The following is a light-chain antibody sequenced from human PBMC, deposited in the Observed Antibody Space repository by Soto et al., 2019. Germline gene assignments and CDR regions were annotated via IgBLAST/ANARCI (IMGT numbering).Light chain of an antibody. CDR2: DAS. Sequence: DIQMTQSPSTLSASVGERVTITCRASQSISSWLAWYQQKPGKAPKVLIFDASSLESGVPSRFSGSGSGTEFTLTISSLQPDDFATYYCQQSFSTPTFGQGTRLEIK. V-gene: IGKV1-5*01. CDR1: QSISSW. J-gene: IGKJ5*01. CDR3: QQSFSTPT.